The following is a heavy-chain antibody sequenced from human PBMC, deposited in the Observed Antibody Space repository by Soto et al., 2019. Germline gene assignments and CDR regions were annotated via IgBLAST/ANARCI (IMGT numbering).Heavy chain of an antibody. CDR3: VRELGLTARPYYKYYYYALDV. D-gene: IGHD3-10*01. CDR1: CVSVSNGTHY. CDR2: LYYGGT. V-gene: IGHV4-61*01. Sequence: PSETLSLTCEVSCVSVSNGTHYWTWIRQPPGNGLEWIGFLYYGGTNYNPSLKRLLTIALGTSQNQISLNLSSVTAADTAVYYFVRELGLTARPYYKYYYYALDVWGQGTTF. J-gene: IGHJ6*02.